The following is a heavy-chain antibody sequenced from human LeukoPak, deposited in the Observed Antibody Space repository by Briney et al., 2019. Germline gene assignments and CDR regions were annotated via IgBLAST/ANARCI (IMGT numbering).Heavy chain of an antibody. D-gene: IGHD6-19*01. Sequence: SEILSRTCAVYGGSFSGYYWSWIRQPPGKGLEWIGEINHSGSTNYNPSLKSRVTISVDTSKNQFSLKLSSVTAADTAVYYCARANEMYSSGWYSAFVISEQGPKETVSS. CDR2: INHSGST. J-gene: IGHJ3*02. V-gene: IGHV4-34*01. CDR3: ARANEMYSSGWYSAFVI. CDR1: GGSFSGYY.